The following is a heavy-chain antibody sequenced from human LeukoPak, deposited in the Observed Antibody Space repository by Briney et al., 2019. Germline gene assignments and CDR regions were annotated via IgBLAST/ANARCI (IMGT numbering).Heavy chain of an antibody. V-gene: IGHV1-2*02. Sequence: GASVKVSCKASGYRFTVYYMHWVRQAPGKGLEWMGWINPNSGGTNYAQKFQGRVTMTRDTSISTAYMELSRLRSDDTAVYYCARVYGDQLLNWFDPWGQGTLVTVSS. D-gene: IGHD4-17*01. CDR1: GYRFTVYY. J-gene: IGHJ5*02. CDR3: ARVYGDQLLNWFDP. CDR2: INPNSGGT.